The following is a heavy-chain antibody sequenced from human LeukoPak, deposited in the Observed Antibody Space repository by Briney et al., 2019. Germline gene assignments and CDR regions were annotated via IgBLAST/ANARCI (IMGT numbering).Heavy chain of an antibody. Sequence: GGSLRLSCAASGFTFSSYSMNWVRQAPGKGLEWVSSISSSSSYIYYADSVKGRFTISRDNAKNLLYLQMNSLRAEDTAVYYCAREVWVAVAGHWFDPWGQGTLVTVSS. J-gene: IGHJ5*02. CDR3: AREVWVAVAGHWFDP. CDR2: ISSSSSYI. CDR1: GFTFSSYS. V-gene: IGHV3-21*01. D-gene: IGHD6-19*01.